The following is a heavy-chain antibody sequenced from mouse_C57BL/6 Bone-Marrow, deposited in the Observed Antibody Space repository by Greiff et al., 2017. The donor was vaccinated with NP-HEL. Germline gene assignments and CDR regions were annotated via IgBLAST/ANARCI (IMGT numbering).Heavy chain of an antibody. CDR2: INPSNGGT. J-gene: IGHJ3*01. D-gene: IGHD1-1*01. CDR3: ARTGYGSSPAWFAY. V-gene: IGHV1-53*01. Sequence: VQLQQSGTELVKPGASVKLSCKASGYTFTSYWMHWVKQRPGQGLEWIGNINPSNGGTNYNEKFKSKATLTVDKSSSTAYMQLNSLTSEDSAVYYCARTGYGSSPAWFAYWGQGTLVTVSA. CDR1: GYTFTSYW.